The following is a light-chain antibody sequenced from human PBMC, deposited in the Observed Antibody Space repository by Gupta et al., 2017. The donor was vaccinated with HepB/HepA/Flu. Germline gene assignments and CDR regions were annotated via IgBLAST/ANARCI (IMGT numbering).Light chain of an antibody. Sequence: EIVMTQSPLSLPVTPGESAPISCRSSQSLVKSNGYNYLDWYLQKPGQSPQLLIYLGSNRASGVPDRFSGSGSGADFTLKISRVEADDVGVYYCRQALQSPRTFGQGTKMEIK. V-gene: IGKV2-28*01. J-gene: IGKJ2*02. CDR1: QSLVKSNGYNY. CDR2: LGS. CDR3: RQALQSPRT.